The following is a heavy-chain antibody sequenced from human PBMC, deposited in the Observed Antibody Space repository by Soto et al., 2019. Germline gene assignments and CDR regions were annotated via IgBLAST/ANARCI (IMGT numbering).Heavy chain of an antibody. J-gene: IGHJ4*02. D-gene: IGHD2-15*01. Sequence: QVQLVQSGAEVRQPASSVKVSCKTSGGTFSSYAISWVRQAPGQGLAWMGGIVPIVDTSTYAKKCQGRVTITADESTSTVSMKLSSLRSDDTAVYYCVRVVAIPAYPDYWGQGTLVTVSS. V-gene: IGHV1-69*12. CDR3: VRVVAIPAYPDY. CDR1: GGTFSSYA. CDR2: IVPIVDTS.